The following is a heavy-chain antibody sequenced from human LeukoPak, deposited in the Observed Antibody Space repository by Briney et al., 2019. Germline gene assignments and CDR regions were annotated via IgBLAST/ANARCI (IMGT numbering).Heavy chain of an antibody. Sequence: GGSLRLSCAASGFTFSSYTMSWVRQAPGKGLEWVSAISGSGGSTYYADSVKGRFTISRDNPKNTLYLQMNSLRAEDTAVYYCAKDARYTSGWLAFQHWGQGTLVTVSS. CDR3: AKDARYTSGWLAFQH. V-gene: IGHV3-23*01. CDR1: GFTFSSYT. D-gene: IGHD6-19*01. CDR2: ISGSGGST. J-gene: IGHJ1*01.